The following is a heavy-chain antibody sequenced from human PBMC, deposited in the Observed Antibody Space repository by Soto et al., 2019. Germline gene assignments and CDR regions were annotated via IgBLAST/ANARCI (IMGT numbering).Heavy chain of an antibody. CDR3: ARGGTPFDY. CDR1: GFTFSGYA. D-gene: IGHD1-1*01. CDR2: ISHDGSNK. V-gene: IGHV3-30-3*01. Sequence: QVQLVESGGGVVQPGRSLRLSCAASGFTFSGYAMHWVRQAPGKGLEWVAFISHDGSNKYYADSVKGRFTISRDNSKNTLYLQMNSLRAEDTAVYYCARGGTPFDYWGQGNLVTVSS. J-gene: IGHJ4*02.